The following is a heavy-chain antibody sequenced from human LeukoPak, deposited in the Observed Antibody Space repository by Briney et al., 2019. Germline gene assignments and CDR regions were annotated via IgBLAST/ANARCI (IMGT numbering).Heavy chain of an antibody. CDR1: GGSISSSSYY. Sequence: SETLSLTCTVSGGSISSSSYYWGWIRQPPGKGLEWIGSIYYSGSTYYNPSLKSRATISVDTSKNQFSLKLSSVTAADTAVYYCARRSSRGYSGYDLIAWGQGTLVTVSS. D-gene: IGHD5-12*01. CDR3: ARRSSRGYSGYDLIA. CDR2: IYYSGST. V-gene: IGHV4-39*01. J-gene: IGHJ5*02.